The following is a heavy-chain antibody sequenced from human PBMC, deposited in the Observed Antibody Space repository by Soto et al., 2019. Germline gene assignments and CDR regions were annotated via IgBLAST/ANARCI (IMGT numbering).Heavy chain of an antibody. D-gene: IGHD3-3*01. J-gene: IGHJ6*02. CDR1: GFTFSSYG. CDR2: ISYDGSNK. Sequence: RLSCAASGFTFSSYGMHWVRQAPGKGLEWVAVISYDGSNKYYADSVKGRFTISRDNSKNTLYLQMNSLRAEDTAVYYCAKEFSDFWSGYYSYEYYYGMDVWGQGTTVTVSS. CDR3: AKEFSDFWSGYYSYEYYYGMDV. V-gene: IGHV3-30*18.